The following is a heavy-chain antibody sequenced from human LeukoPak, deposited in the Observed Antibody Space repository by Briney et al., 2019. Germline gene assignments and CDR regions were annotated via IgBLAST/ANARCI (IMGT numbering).Heavy chain of an antibody. CDR3: AKEATFIDAFDI. V-gene: IGHV3-23*01. CDR2: ISGSGGST. J-gene: IGHJ3*02. CDR1: GFTFSDYY. Sequence: GGSLRLSCAASGFTFSDYYMSWIRQAPGKGLEWVSAISGSGGSTYYADSVKGRFTISRDNSKNTLYLQMNSLRAEDTAVYYCAKEATFIDAFDIWGQGTMVTVSS. D-gene: IGHD5-12*01.